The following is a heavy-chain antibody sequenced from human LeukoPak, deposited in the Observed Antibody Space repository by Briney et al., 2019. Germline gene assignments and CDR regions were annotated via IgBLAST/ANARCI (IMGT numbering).Heavy chain of an antibody. CDR3: TRDVYDSSGYYSDY. D-gene: IGHD3-22*01. V-gene: IGHV3-49*03. Sequence: GGSLRLSCTASGFTFGDYAMSWFRQAPGKGLEWVGFIRSKAYGGTTEYAASVKGRFTISRDDSKSIAYLQMNNLKTEDTAVYYCTRDVYDSSGYYSDYWGQGTLVTVSS. J-gene: IGHJ4*02. CDR1: GFTFGDYA. CDR2: IRSKAYGGTT.